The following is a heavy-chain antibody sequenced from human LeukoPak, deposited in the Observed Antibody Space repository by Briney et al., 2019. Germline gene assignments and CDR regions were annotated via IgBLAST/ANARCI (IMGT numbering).Heavy chain of an antibody. CDR3: ARRALQWELLDY. J-gene: IGHJ4*02. CDR2: IYTGDSDT. D-gene: IGHD1-26*01. CDR1: GYSFTSYW. V-gene: IGHV5-51*01. Sequence: GESLKIPCMGSGYSFTSYWIGWVRQMPAKGLEWMGIIYTGDSDTRYSPSFEGHVNISVDRSISTAYLQWSSVKASDTAMYYCARRALQWELLDYWGQGTLVTVSS.